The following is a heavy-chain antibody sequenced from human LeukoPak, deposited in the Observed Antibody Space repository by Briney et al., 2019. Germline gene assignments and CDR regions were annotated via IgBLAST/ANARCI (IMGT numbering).Heavy chain of an antibody. V-gene: IGHV4-34*01. D-gene: IGHD3-3*01. CDR1: GGSASGYS. Sequence: PSETLSLTCAVYGGSASGYSWSWIRQPPGKGLEWIGEINHSGSTNYNPSLKTRVTTSVDTSKNQFSLKLTSVTAADTAVYYCARANEERFLEWTGRTVAYWFDPWGQGALVTVSS. J-gene: IGHJ5*02. CDR2: INHSGST. CDR3: ARANEERFLEWTGRTVAYWFDP.